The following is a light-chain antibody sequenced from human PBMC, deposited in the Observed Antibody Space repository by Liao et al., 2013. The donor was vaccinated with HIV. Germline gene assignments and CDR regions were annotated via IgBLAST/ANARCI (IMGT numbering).Light chain of an antibody. CDR1: NIGSKS. CDR2: YDS. CDR3: QVWDSHHDHLGAV. Sequence: SYVLTQPPSVSVAPGKTARITCGGNNIGSKSVHWYQQKPGQAPVLVIYYDSDRPTGIPERFSGSNSGNTATLTISRVEAGDEADYYCQVWDSHHDHLGAVFGGGTKLTVL. V-gene: IGLV3-21*01. J-gene: IGLJ3*02.